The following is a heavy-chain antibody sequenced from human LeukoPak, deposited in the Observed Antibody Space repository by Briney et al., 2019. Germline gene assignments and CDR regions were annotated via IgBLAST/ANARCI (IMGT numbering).Heavy chain of an antibody. D-gene: IGHD2-21*02. CDR2: ISGSGGGT. V-gene: IGHV3-23*01. CDR3: TRSVDCGGDCPTHYYYMDV. J-gene: IGHJ6*03. Sequence: GGSLRLSCAASGFTFTSYAMSWVRQAPGKGLEWVSSISGSGGGTFYADSVKGRFTISRDNSKNTLYLQMNSLRVEDTAVYYCTRSVDCGGDCPTHYYYMDVWGKGTTVTVSS. CDR1: GFTFTSYA.